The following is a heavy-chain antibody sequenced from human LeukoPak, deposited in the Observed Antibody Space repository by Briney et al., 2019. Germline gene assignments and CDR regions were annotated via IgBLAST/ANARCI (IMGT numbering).Heavy chain of an antibody. Sequence: PGGSLILSCAASGFTFSDYYMSWIRQAPGKGLEWVGRIRSKANSYATAYAASVKGRFTISRDDSKNTAYLQMNSLKTEDTAVYYCTRLAGSVGATILDHYWGQGTLVTVSS. CDR1: GFTFSDYY. J-gene: IGHJ4*02. CDR3: TRLAGSVGATILDHY. V-gene: IGHV3-73*01. D-gene: IGHD1-26*01. CDR2: IRSKANSYAT.